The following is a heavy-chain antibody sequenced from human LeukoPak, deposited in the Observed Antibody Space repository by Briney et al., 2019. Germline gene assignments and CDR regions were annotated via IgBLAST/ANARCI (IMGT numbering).Heavy chain of an antibody. CDR2: INHSGST. Sequence: PSETLSLTYAVYGGSFSGYYWSWIRQPPGKGLEWIGEINHSGSTNYNPSLKSRVTISVDTSKSQFSLKLSSVTAADTAVYYCATSLIYAFDIWGQGTMVTVSS. CDR3: ATSLIYAFDI. D-gene: IGHD3/OR15-3a*01. CDR1: GGSFSGYY. V-gene: IGHV4-34*01. J-gene: IGHJ3*02.